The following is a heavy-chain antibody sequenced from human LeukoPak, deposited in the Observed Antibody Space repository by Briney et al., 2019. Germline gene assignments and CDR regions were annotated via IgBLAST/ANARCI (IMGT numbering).Heavy chain of an antibody. J-gene: IGHJ1*01. V-gene: IGHV3-33*06. CDR3: AKGGYSYGPEYFQH. D-gene: IGHD5-18*01. Sequence: GGSLRLSCAASGFTFSSYGMHWVRQAPGKGLEWVAVIWYDGSNKYYADSVKGRFTISRDNSKNTLYLQMNSLRAEDTAVYYCAKGGYSYGPEYFQHWGQGTLVTVSS. CDR1: GFTFSSYG. CDR2: IWYDGSNK.